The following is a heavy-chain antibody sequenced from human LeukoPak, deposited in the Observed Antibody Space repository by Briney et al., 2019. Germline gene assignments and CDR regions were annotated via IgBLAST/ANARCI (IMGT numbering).Heavy chain of an antibody. V-gene: IGHV4-39*07. J-gene: IGHJ5*02. CDR2: IYYSGST. D-gene: IGHD5-18*01. CDR1: GGSISSSSYY. CDR3: ARDRGGTAMSFSFDP. Sequence: SETLSLTCTVSGGSISSSSYYWGWIRQPPGKGLEWIGSIYYSGSTYYNPSLKSRVTISVDTSKNQFSLKLSSVTAADTAVYYCARDRGGTAMSFSFDPWGQGTLVTVSS.